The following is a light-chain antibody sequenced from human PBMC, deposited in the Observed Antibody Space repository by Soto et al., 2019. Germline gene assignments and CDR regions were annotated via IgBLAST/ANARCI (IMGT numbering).Light chain of an antibody. CDR2: GAS. V-gene: IGKV3-15*01. CDR1: QSVSSN. Sequence: EIVMTQSPATLSVSAGERATLSCRASQSVSSNLAWYQQKPGQAPRLLIYGASTRATGIPARFSGSGSGTEFTLTISSLQSEDFAVYFCQQYNNLRTFGQGTKVEIK. CDR3: QQYNNLRT. J-gene: IGKJ1*01.